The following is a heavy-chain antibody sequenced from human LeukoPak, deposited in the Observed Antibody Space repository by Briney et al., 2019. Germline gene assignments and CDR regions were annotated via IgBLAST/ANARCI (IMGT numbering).Heavy chain of an antibody. CDR2: INPSGST. Sequence: SETLSLTCAVYGGSFSGYYWTWVRQPPEKELEWIGEINPSGSTNYNPSLKSRVTISVDTSKNQFFLKLSSVIAADTAVYYCARSSAYYNEADIWGQGTMVTVSS. D-gene: IGHD3-9*01. V-gene: IGHV4-34*10. CDR1: GGSFSGYY. J-gene: IGHJ3*02. CDR3: ARSSAYYNEADI.